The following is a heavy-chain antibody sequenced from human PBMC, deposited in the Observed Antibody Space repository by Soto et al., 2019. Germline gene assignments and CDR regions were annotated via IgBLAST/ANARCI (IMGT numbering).Heavy chain of an antibody. D-gene: IGHD6-6*01. CDR3: ARHPSSSWAYYFYMDV. V-gene: IGHV4-34*01. CDR1: GGSFSGYY. Sequence: SETLSLTCAVYGGSFSGYYWSWIRQPPGKGLEWIGEINHSGSTNYNPSLKSRVTISVDTSKNQFSLKLSSVTAADTAVYYCARHPSSSWAYYFYMDVWGKGTKVTVSS. J-gene: IGHJ6*03. CDR2: INHSGST.